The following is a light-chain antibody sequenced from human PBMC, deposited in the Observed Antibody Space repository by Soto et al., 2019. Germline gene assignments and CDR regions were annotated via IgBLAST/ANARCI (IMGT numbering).Light chain of an antibody. Sequence: DIQLTQSPSFLSASVGDRVTITCRTSQDISSYLAWYQHKPGKAPQLLISAASTLHSGIPSRFSGSGSGTEFTLTISSLQPEDFATYYCQQLNSYPLSFGGGTKVEI. CDR1: QDISSY. CDR2: AAS. V-gene: IGKV1-9*01. CDR3: QQLNSYPLS. J-gene: IGKJ4*01.